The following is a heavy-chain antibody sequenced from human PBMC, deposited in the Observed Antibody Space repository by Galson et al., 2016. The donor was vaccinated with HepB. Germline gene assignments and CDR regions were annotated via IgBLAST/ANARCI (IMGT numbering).Heavy chain of an antibody. V-gene: IGHV3-9*01. CDR3: AKAAQYCSSSSCRNWFDP. Sequence: SLRLSCAASGFTFGDYAMHWVRQAPGKGLEWVSGISWNSGNTGYVDSVKGRFTISRDNPKNSLYLQMNGLRAEDTALYYCAKAAQYCSSSSCRNWFDPWGQGTLVTVSS. CDR1: GFTFGDYA. J-gene: IGHJ5*02. D-gene: IGHD2-2*01. CDR2: ISWNSGNT.